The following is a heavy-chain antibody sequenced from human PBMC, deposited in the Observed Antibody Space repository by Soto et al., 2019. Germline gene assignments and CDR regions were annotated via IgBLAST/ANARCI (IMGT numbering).Heavy chain of an antibody. CDR1: GFTFSSYA. CDR3: ARDFGLGYCSGGSCYSGNFDY. D-gene: IGHD2-15*01. J-gene: IGHJ4*02. Sequence: GGSLRLSCAASGFTFSSYAMHWVRQAPGKGLEWVAVISYDGSNKYYADSVKGRFTISRDNSKNTLYLQMNSLRAEDTAVYYCARDFGLGYCSGGSCYSGNFDYWGQGTLVTVSS. CDR2: ISYDGSNK. V-gene: IGHV3-30-3*01.